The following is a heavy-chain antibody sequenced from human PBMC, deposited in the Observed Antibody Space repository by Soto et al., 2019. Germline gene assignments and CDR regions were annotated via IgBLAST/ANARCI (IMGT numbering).Heavy chain of an antibody. J-gene: IGHJ6*03. CDR2: IYSSGST. V-gene: IGHV4-39*01. CDR1: GGSIGSPNNY. CDR3: ARHRLYGYYPYYYYYMDV. Sequence: SETLSLTCTVSGGSIGSPNNYWVWIRQSPGRGLEWIGAIYSSGSTYFQPSLKSRVAISMDTSNNSFSLRLMSATAADTASYYCARHRLYGYYPYYYYYMDVWGKGTTVTVSS. D-gene: IGHD4-17*01.